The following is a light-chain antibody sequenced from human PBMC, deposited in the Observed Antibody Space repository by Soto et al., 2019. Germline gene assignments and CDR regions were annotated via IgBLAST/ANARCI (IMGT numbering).Light chain of an antibody. CDR1: SSDVGGSNY. Sequence: QSALIQPASVSGSPGQSITISCTGTSSDVGGSNYVSWYQHHPHRAPKLLIYEVNYRPSGVSDRFSGSKSGNTASLTISGLQAEDEVDYYCSSYTSSNTLEVFGVGTKLTVL. V-gene: IGLV2-14*01. J-gene: IGLJ1*01. CDR3: SSYTSSNTLEV. CDR2: EVN.